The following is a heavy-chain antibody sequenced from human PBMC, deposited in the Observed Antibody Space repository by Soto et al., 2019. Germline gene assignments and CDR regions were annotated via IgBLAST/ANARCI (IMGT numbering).Heavy chain of an antibody. CDR1: GFTFSSYG. Sequence: QVQLVESGGGVVQPGRSLRLSCAASGFTFSSYGMHWVRQAPGKGLEWVAVISYDGSNKYYADSVKGRFTISRDNSKNKLYLQMNSLRAEDTAVYYCAATPGGAKLYYYYGMDVWGQGTTVTVSS. CDR3: AATPGGAKLYYYYGMDV. V-gene: IGHV3-30*03. D-gene: IGHD3-16*01. J-gene: IGHJ6*02. CDR2: ISYDGSNK.